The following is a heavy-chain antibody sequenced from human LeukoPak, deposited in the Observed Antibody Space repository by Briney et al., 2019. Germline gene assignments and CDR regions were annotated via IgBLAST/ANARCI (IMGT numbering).Heavy chain of an antibody. CDR2: IIPILGIA. CDR3: ARGKDDSSGYQEVLFYYYHGMDV. CDR1: GGTFSSYA. D-gene: IGHD3-22*01. Sequence: ASVKVSCKASGGTFSSYAISWVRQAPGQGLEWMGRIIPILGIANYAQKFQGRVTITADKSTSTAYMELSSLRSEDTAVYYCARGKDDSSGYQEVLFYYYHGMDVWGQGTTVTVSS. V-gene: IGHV1-69*04. J-gene: IGHJ6*02.